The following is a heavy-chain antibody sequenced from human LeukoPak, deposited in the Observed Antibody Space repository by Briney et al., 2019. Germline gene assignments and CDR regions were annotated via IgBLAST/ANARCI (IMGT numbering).Heavy chain of an antibody. CDR2: ISSSGSTI. CDR3: AREVVAVAAYDAFDS. V-gene: IGHV3-48*03. Sequence: PGGSLRLSCAASGFTFSSYEMNWVRQAPGKGLEWVSYISSSGSTIYYADSVKGRFTISRDNAKNSLYLQMNSLRAEDTAVYYCAREVVAVAAYDAFDSWGQGTMVTVSS. D-gene: IGHD6-19*01. J-gene: IGHJ3*02. CDR1: GFTFSSYE.